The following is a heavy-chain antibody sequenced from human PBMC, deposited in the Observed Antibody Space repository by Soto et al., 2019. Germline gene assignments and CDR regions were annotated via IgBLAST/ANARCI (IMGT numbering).Heavy chain of an antibody. CDR1: GYTFTNFG. CDR3: ARGGTPIDY. V-gene: IGHV1-18*01. Sequence: QVQLVQSGAEVKKPGASVKVSCKTSGYTFTNFGLSWVRQAPGQGLEWMGWISAYNGNTNYAQNFQGRVTMTTDTSTSKASMELRSLRSDDTAVYYGARGGTPIDYWGQGTLVTVSS. D-gene: IGHD3-16*01. CDR2: ISAYNGNT. J-gene: IGHJ4*02.